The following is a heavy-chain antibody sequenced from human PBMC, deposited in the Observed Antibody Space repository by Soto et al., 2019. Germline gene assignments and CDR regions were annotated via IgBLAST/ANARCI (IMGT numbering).Heavy chain of an antibody. CDR3: ARRDNFWSGYGT. J-gene: IGHJ5*02. Sequence: QVHLQESGPGLVKPSGTLSLTCGVSGDSFNSNKWWGWVRQSPGKGLEWIGYIYQNGDNNYNPSLKSRVTIGVDKSKKQISLSLRSVTAADTAVYFCARRDNFWSGYGTWGQGTLVTVSS. D-gene: IGHD3-3*01. CDR1: GDSFNSNKW. CDR2: IYQNGDN. V-gene: IGHV4-4*02.